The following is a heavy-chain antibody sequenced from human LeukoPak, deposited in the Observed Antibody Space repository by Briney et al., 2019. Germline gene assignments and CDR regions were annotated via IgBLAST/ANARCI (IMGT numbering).Heavy chain of an antibody. Sequence: GGSLRLSCAASGFTFSSYAMSWARQAPGKGLEWVSAICGSGGSTYYADSVKGRFTISRDNSKNTLYLQMNSLRAEDTAVYYCAKVGKDTAMVFGWGQGTLVTVSS. J-gene: IGHJ4*02. CDR1: GFTFSSYA. CDR3: AKVGKDTAMVFG. CDR2: ICGSGGST. D-gene: IGHD5-18*01. V-gene: IGHV3-23*01.